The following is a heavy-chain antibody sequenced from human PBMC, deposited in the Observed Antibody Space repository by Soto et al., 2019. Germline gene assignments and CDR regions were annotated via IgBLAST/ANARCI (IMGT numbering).Heavy chain of an antibody. CDR3: ARNDYNGNSIDY. CDR2: IYPGDSDT. V-gene: IGHV5-51*01. CDR1: GYSFTSYW. Sequence: GESLKISCKGSGYSFTSYWIGWVRQMPWKGLEWMGIIYPGDSDTRYSPSFQGQVTISADKSINTAYLQWSSLKTSDTAIYYCARNDYNGNSIDYWGHGTLVTVSS. D-gene: IGHD4-4*01. J-gene: IGHJ4*01.